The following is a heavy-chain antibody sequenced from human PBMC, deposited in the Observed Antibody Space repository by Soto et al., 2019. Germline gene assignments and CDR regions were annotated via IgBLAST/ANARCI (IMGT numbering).Heavy chain of an antibody. D-gene: IGHD1-26*01. J-gene: IGHJ5*02. V-gene: IGHV1-24*01. Sequence: GASVKVSCKVSGYTLTELSVHWVRQAPGKGLEWMGGFDPEDGETIYAQKFQGRVTMTEDTSTDTAYMELSSLRSEDTAVYYCATLGRGSYSRWFDPWGQGTLVTVSS. CDR1: GYTLTELS. CDR3: ATLGRGSYSRWFDP. CDR2: FDPEDGET.